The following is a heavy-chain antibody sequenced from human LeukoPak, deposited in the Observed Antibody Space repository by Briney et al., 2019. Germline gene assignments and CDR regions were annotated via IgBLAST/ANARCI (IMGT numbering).Heavy chain of an antibody. V-gene: IGHV3-23*01. D-gene: IGHD2-2*01. CDR1: GFTFSSYA. J-gene: IGHJ4*02. CDR2: ISGSDSNT. CDR3: TKDRESSTSPPPIKFDS. Sequence: PGGSLRLSCAASGFTFSSYAMSWVRQAPGKGLEWVSAISGSDSNTYYADSVKGRFTISRDNSKNTLYLQMNNLRAEDTAVYYCTKDRESSTSPPPIKFDSWGQGPRVTASP.